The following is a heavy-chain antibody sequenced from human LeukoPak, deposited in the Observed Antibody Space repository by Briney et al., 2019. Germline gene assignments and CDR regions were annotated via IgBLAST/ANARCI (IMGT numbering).Heavy chain of an antibody. Sequence: GGSLRLSCAASGFTFSSYGMSWVRQASGRGLEWVSGISGSGGSTHYADSVKGRFTISRDNAKNSLYLQMNSLRAEDTAVYYCARSSSRYCSGGSCYSGVLGYFDYWGQGTLVTVSS. CDR2: ISGSGGST. CDR1: GFTFSSYG. CDR3: ARSSSRYCSGGSCYSGVLGYFDY. V-gene: IGHV3-23*01. J-gene: IGHJ4*02. D-gene: IGHD2-15*01.